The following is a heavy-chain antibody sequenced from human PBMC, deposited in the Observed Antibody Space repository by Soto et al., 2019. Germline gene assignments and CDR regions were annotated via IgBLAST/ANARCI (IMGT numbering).Heavy chain of an antibody. D-gene: IGHD5-12*01. J-gene: IGHJ3*01. CDR1: GFIFTNYA. CDR2: IGGRGNSA. V-gene: IGHV3-23*01. CDR3: AREGRGSFDF. Sequence: GGSLRLSCAASGFIFTNYAMNWVRQAPGKGLEWVSVIGGRGNSAYYADSVQGRFTISRDNSKNTLSLQMSSLTADDTAIYYCAREGRGSFDFWGRGTMVPSPQ.